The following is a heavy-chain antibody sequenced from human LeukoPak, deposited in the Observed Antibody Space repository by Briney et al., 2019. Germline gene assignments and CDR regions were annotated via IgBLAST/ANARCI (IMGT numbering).Heavy chain of an antibody. CDR2: ISGSGGST. Sequence: PGGSLRLSCAASGFTFSSYAMSWVRRAPGKGLEWVSAISGSGGSTYYADSVKGRFTISRDNSKNTLYLQMNSLRAEDTAVYYCAKDLRIDYVSYLDYWGQGTLVTVSS. V-gene: IGHV3-23*01. CDR3: AKDLRIDYVSYLDY. J-gene: IGHJ4*02. D-gene: IGHD3-16*01. CDR1: GFTFSSYA.